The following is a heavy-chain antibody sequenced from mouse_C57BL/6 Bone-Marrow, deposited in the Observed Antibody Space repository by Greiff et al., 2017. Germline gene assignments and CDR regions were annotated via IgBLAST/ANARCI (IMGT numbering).Heavy chain of an antibody. CDR1: GYAFSSSW. V-gene: IGHV1-82*01. CDR3: ASSLITTVVAWDY. J-gene: IGHJ2*01. Sequence: QVQLQQSGPELVKPGASVKISCTASGYAFSSSWMNWVKQRPGKGLEWIGRIYPGDGDTNYNGKFKGKATLTAAKSTSTAYMQLSSLTAEDSAVYYCASSLITTVVAWDYWGQGTTLTVTS. CDR2: IYPGDGDT. D-gene: IGHD1-1*01.